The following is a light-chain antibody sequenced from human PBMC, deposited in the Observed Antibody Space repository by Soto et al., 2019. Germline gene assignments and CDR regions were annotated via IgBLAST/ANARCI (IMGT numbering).Light chain of an antibody. V-gene: IGLV2-14*01. Sequence: QPVLTQPGSVSGSPGQSFTISCTGTSSDVGGYNYVSWYQQHPGKAPKLMIYDVSNRPSGVSNRFSGSKSGNTASLTISGLQAEDEADYYCSSYTSSSTLLYVFGTGTKVTVL. J-gene: IGLJ1*01. CDR2: DVS. CDR1: SSDVGGYNY. CDR3: SSYTSSSTLLYV.